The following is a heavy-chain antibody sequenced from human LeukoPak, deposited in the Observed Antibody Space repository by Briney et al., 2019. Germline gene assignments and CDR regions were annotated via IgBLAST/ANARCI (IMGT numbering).Heavy chain of an antibody. D-gene: IGHD2-2*01. CDR3: AKDLTVVPAAILDY. V-gene: IGHV3-30*18. CDR2: ISYDGSNT. Sequence: GGSLRLSCAASGFTFSTYGMHWVRQAPGKGLEWVAVISYDGSNTYYADSVKGRFTISRHNSRNTLYLQMNSLRAEDTAVYYCAKDLTVVPAAILDYWGQGTLVTVSS. CDR1: GFTFSTYG. J-gene: IGHJ4*02.